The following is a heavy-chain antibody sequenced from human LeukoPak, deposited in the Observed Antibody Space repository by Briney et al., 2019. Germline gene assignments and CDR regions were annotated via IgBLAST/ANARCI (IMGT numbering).Heavy chain of an antibody. CDR2: VHPDSGNT. Sequence: ASVKVSCKTSGYPFSTWEINWVRQAAGQGLEWLGWVHPDSGNTDYAQKFRGRVTMTRNTSISTAYMELSSLRSEDTAVYYCARGGASTVTSNDYWGQGTLVTVSS. D-gene: IGHD4-17*01. CDR3: ARGGASTVTSNDY. CDR1: GYPFSTWE. J-gene: IGHJ4*02. V-gene: IGHV1-8*01.